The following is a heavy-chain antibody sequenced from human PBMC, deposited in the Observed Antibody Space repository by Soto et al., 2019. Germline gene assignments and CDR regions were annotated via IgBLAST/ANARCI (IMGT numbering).Heavy chain of an antibody. Sequence: PGESLKISCKGSGYSFTSYWIGWVRQMPGKGLEWMGIIYPGDSDTRYSPSFQGQVTISADKSISTAYLQWSSLKASDTAMYYCASHSTREPYYYDSSGSGMDVWGQGTTVTVSS. CDR1: GYSFTSYW. CDR3: ASHSTREPYYYDSSGSGMDV. CDR2: IYPGDSDT. D-gene: IGHD3-22*01. J-gene: IGHJ6*02. V-gene: IGHV5-51*01.